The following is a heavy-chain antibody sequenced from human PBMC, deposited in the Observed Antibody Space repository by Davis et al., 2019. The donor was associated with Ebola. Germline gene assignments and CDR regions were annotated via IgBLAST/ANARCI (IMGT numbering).Heavy chain of an antibody. J-gene: IGHJ4*02. CDR3: ASKSDIWGSPREDY. CDR2: IYRDGSEK. Sequence: GGSLRLSCAASGFTFDNFWMSWVRQAPGKGLEWVANIYRDGSEKYYVDSVKGRFTISRDNTKNSLYLQMNSLRAEDTAVYFCASKSDIWGSPREDYWGQGTLVTVSS. D-gene: IGHD3-16*01. V-gene: IGHV3-7*03. CDR1: GFTFDNFW.